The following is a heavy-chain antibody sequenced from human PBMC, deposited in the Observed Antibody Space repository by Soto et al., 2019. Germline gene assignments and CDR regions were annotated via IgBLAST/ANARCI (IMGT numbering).Heavy chain of an antibody. CDR1: GFTFTRFH. CDR2: ISLGGGST. V-gene: IGHV3-23*01. CDR3: AKTVSIAVVAAPNFES. D-gene: IGHD2-15*01. Sequence: GGSLRLSCAASGFTFTRFHMSWVRQAPGKGLQWVAGISLGGGSTYYTDSVKGRFTISRDNSQNTLYLQMSSLRGEDTAVYYCAKTVSIAVVAAPNFESWGQGTLVSV. J-gene: IGHJ4*02.